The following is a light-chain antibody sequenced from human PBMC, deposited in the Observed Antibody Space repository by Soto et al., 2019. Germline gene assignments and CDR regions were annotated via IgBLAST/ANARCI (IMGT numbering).Light chain of an antibody. J-gene: IGLJ1*01. CDR2: DVS. Sequence: QSALTQPAAVSGSPGQSITISCTGTSSDVGGYNYVSWYQQHPGKAPKLMIYDVSNRPSGVSNRFSGSKSGNTASLTISGLYAEDEADYYCSSYTSISPLYVFGTGTKVTVL. CDR3: SSYTSISPLYV. CDR1: SSDVGGYNY. V-gene: IGLV2-14*01.